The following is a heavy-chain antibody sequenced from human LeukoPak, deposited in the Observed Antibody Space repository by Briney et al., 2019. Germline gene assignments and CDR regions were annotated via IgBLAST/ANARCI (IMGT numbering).Heavy chain of an antibody. CDR2: ISSSDTTI. CDR1: GFTFSDYW. V-gene: IGHV3-11*01. D-gene: IGHD3-16*01. CDR3: ARDGGTQIDY. J-gene: IGHJ4*02. Sequence: GGSLRLSCAASGFTFSDYWMNWVRQAPGKGLEWVSYISSSDTTIYYADSVKGRFTISRDNAKNSLHLQMNSLRVEDTAVYYCARDGGTQIDYWGQGTLVTVSS.